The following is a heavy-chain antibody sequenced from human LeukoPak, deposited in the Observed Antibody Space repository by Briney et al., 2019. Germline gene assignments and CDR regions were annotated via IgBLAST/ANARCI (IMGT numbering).Heavy chain of an antibody. J-gene: IGHJ4*02. CDR1: GASISSYF. D-gene: IGHD6-19*01. V-gene: IGHV4-59*08. Sequence: PSGTLSLTCTVSGASISSYFWSWIRQPPGKALEWIGYIYYNPSLKSRVTISVDTSKNQFSLKLSSVTAADTAVYYCASGYTSDWYYFDYWGQGTLVTVSS. CDR2: IYY. CDR3: ASGYTSDWYYFDY.